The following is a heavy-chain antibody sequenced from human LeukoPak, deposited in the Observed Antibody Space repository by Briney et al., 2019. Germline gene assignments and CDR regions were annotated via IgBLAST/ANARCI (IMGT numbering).Heavy chain of an antibody. CDR3: AKGHTYGLGESYLDI. J-gene: IGHJ4*02. V-gene: IGHV3-9*01. CDR2: ISWNSGSI. Sequence: GGSLRLSCEASGYTYDDYAMHWVRQAPGKGLEWVSGISWNSGSIGYADSVKGRFSISRDNGKNSLYLQMNSLRTEDTALYYCAKGHTYGLGESYLDIWGQGTLVSVSS. CDR1: GYTYDDYA. D-gene: IGHD5-18*01.